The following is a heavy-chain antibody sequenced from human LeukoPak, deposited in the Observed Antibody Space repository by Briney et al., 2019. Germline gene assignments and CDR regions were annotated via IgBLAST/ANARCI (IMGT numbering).Heavy chain of an antibody. Sequence: PGRSLRLSCAASGFTFSTYPMHWVRQAPGKGLEWVAVISSDGNNKYYADSVKGRLTISRDNSRNTLYLYVNSLSADDTAMFYCARDRLPTTAVIGDLDYWGQGTLVTVSS. CDR2: ISSDGNNK. CDR3: ARDRLPTTAVIGDLDY. D-gene: IGHD4-17*01. CDR1: GFTFSTYP. J-gene: IGHJ4*02. V-gene: IGHV3-30*04.